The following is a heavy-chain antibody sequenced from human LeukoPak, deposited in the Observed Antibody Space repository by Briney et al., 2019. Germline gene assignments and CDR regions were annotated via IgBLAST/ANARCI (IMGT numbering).Heavy chain of an antibody. J-gene: IGHJ4*02. V-gene: IGHV3-30*03. CDR1: GFTFSSYG. Sequence: GGSLRLSCAASGFTFSSYGMHWVRQAPGKGLEWVAVISYDGSNKYYADSVKGRFTISRDNSKNTLYLQMNSLRAEDTAVYYCARNAPTYYYDSSGYYYLYYFDYWGQGTLVTVSS. D-gene: IGHD3-22*01. CDR2: ISYDGSNK. CDR3: ARNAPTYYYDSSGYYYLYYFDY.